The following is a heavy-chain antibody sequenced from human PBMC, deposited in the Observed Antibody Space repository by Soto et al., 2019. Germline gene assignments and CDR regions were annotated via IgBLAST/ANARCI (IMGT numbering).Heavy chain of an antibody. CDR2: IWYDGSNK. J-gene: IGHJ3*02. CDR1: GFTFSSYG. D-gene: IGHD3-3*01. Sequence: QVQLVESGGGVVQPGRSLRLSCAASGFTFSSYGMHWVRQAPGKGLEWVAVIWYDGSNKYYADSVKGRFTISRDNSKNPLYLQMNSLRAEDTAVYYCARDGRYYDFWSGTDAFDIWGQGTMVTVSS. V-gene: IGHV3-33*01. CDR3: ARDGRYYDFWSGTDAFDI.